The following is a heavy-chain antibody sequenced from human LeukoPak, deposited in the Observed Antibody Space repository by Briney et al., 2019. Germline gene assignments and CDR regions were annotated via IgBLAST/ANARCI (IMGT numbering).Heavy chain of an antibody. CDR1: GGSNINYY. Sequence: PSETLSLTCTVSGGSNINYYWNWIRQPAGKGLEWIGRVYISESTNYNPSLTSRVTISLDKSKNQFSLNLSSVTAADTAVYYCARQQFLTSLLDSWGQGTLVTVSS. V-gene: IGHV4-4*07. CDR3: ARQQFLTSLLDS. CDR2: VYISEST. D-gene: IGHD3-9*01. J-gene: IGHJ4*02.